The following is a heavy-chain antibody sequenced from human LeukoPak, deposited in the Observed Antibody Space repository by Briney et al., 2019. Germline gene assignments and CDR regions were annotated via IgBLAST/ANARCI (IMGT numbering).Heavy chain of an antibody. V-gene: IGHV1-46*01. CDR3: ARDSSGWYHWFDP. J-gene: IGHJ5*02. CDR2: INPSGGST. CDR1: GYTFTSYY. Sequence: ASVTVSCKASGYTFTSYYMHWVRQAPGEGLEWMGIINPSGGSTSYAQKFQGRVTMTRDMSTSTVYMELSSLRSEDTAVYYCARDSSGWYHWFDPWGQGTLVTVSS. D-gene: IGHD6-19*01.